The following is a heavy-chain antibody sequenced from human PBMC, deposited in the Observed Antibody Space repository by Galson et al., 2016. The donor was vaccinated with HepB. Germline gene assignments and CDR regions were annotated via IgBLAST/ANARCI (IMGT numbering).Heavy chain of an antibody. D-gene: IGHD3-22*01. V-gene: IGHV1-24*01. Sequence: SVKVSCKVSGYTLTELFMHWVRQAPGKGLEWMGGFDPKDDKTIYAQKFQGRVTMTEDTSTDTAYMELSSLRSEDTAVYFCATSYYYDSSGFRDAFDLWGQGTMVTVSS. CDR2: FDPKDDKT. J-gene: IGHJ3*01. CDR3: ATSYYYDSSGFRDAFDL. CDR1: GYTLTELF.